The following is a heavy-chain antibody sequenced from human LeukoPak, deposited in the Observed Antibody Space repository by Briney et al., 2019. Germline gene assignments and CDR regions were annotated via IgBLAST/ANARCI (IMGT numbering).Heavy chain of an antibody. Sequence: SETLSLTCTVSGGSISSYYWSWIRQPDGKGLEWIGRIYTSGSTNYNPSLKSRVTISVDTSKNQFSLKLSSVTAADTAVYYCARVWRHYYDSSGPHAFDIWGQGTMVTVSS. CDR1: GGSISSYY. V-gene: IGHV4-4*07. J-gene: IGHJ3*02. CDR3: ARVWRHYYDSSGPHAFDI. CDR2: IYTSGST. D-gene: IGHD3-22*01.